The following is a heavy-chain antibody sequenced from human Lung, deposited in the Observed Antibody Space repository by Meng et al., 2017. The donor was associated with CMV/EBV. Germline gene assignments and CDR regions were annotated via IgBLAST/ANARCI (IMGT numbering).Heavy chain of an antibody. V-gene: IGHV3-30*04. J-gene: IGHJ4*02. D-gene: IGHD1-1*01. CDR1: GFTFSSYA. Sequence: SCEASGFTFSSYAMHWVRQAPGKGLEWVAVLSYDGSNKFYADSVKGRFTISRDNSKNTLFLQMNRLRAEDTAVYYCARGDQLFNYFEYWGPGRLVTVSS. CDR2: LSYDGSNK. CDR3: ARGDQLFNYFEY.